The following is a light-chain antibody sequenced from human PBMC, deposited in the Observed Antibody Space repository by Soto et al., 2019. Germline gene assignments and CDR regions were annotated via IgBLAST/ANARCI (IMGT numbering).Light chain of an antibody. V-gene: IGLV2-11*01. CDR3: CSYAGSYPYV. CDR1: SSDVGGYNY. CDR2: DVG. Sequence: QSALTQPRSVSGSPGQSVTISCTGTSSDVGGYNYVSWYQQHPGKAPKLMIYDVGKRPSGVPDRFSGSKSGNTASLTISGLQAEDEADYSCCSYAGSYPYVFGTGTKVTVL. J-gene: IGLJ1*01.